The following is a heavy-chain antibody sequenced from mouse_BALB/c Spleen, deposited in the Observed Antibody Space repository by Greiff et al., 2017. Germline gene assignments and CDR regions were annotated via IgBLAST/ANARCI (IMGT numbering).Heavy chain of an antibody. J-gene: IGHJ1*01. V-gene: IGHV5-4*02. CDR1: GFTFSDYY. D-gene: IGHD1-1*01. CDR3: AREGYYYGSSWYFDV. CDR2: ISDGGSYT. Sequence: EVKLVESGGGLVKPGGSLKLSCAASGFTFSDYYMYWVRQTPEKRLEWVATISDGGSYTYYPDSVKGRFTIYRDNAKNNLYLQMSSLKSEDTAMYYCAREGYYYGSSWYFDVWGAGTTVTVSS.